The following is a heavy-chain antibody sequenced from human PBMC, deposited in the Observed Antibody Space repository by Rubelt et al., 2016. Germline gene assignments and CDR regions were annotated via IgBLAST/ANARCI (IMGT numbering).Heavy chain of an antibody. CDR2: INHSGSA. Sequence: QVQLQQWGAGLLKPSETLSLTCAVFGGSFSGYYWTWIRQPPGKGLGWIGEINHSGSANYNLSLKSRLTISVDTSKNQFSRKLSSVTAADTAVYYCARDKLPRYGMDVWGQGTTVTVSS. D-gene: IGHD5-24*01. CDR1: GGSFSGYY. J-gene: IGHJ6*02. CDR3: ARDKLPRYGMDV. V-gene: IGHV4-34*01.